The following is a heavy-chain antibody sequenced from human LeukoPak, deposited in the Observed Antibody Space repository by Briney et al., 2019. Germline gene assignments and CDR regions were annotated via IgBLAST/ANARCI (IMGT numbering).Heavy chain of an antibody. CDR3: TRGSGYSYGFTGRERTKSRLDY. V-gene: IGHV3-30*03. J-gene: IGHJ4*02. Sequence: GGSLRLSCAASGFTFSNYGMNWVRQAPGKGLEWVAVISYDGSNKYYADSVKGRFTISRDSSKNTLYLQMNSLRAEDTAVYYCTRGSGYSYGFTGRERTKSRLDYWGQGTLVTVSS. D-gene: IGHD5-18*01. CDR1: GFTFSNYG. CDR2: ISYDGSNK.